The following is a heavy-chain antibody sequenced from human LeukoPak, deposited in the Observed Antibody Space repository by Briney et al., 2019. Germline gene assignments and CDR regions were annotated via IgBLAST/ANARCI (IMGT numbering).Heavy chain of an antibody. CDR3: AADGRATQIETDY. CDR1: GYTFTGYY. J-gene: IGHJ4*02. D-gene: IGHD1-26*01. Sequence: ASVKVSCKASGYTFTGYYMHWVRQAPGQGLEWMGWINPNSGGTNYAQKFQGRVTMTRDTSISTAYMELSSLRSEDTAVYYCAADGRATQIETDYWGQGTLVTVSS. V-gene: IGHV1-2*02. CDR2: INPNSGGT.